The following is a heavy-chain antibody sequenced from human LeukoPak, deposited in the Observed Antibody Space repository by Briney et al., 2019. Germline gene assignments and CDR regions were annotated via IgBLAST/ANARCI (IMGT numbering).Heavy chain of an antibody. CDR3: AKDTFPWGMDV. V-gene: IGHV3-30*18. CDR1: GFTFSSYG. CDR2: ISYDGSNK. J-gene: IGHJ6*02. D-gene: IGHD2-21*01. Sequence: GGSLRLSCAASGFTFSSYGMHWVRQAPGKGLEWVAVISYDGSNKYYADSVKGRFTTSRDNSKNTLYLQMNSLRAEDTAVYYCAKDTFPWGMDVWGQGTTVTVSS.